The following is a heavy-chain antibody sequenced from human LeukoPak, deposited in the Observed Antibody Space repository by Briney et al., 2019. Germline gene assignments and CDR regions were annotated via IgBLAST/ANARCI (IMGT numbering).Heavy chain of an antibody. CDR2: IYYSGST. D-gene: IGHD6-13*01. Sequence: SETLSLTCTVSGGSISSSSYYWGWIRQPPGKGLEWIGSIYYSGSTYYNPSLKSRVTISVDTSKNQFSLKLSSVAAADTAVYYCASGEKRSAGTADHGYYFDYWGQGTLVTVSS. V-gene: IGHV4-39*07. CDR1: GGSISSSSYY. J-gene: IGHJ4*02. CDR3: ASGEKRSAGTADHGYYFDY.